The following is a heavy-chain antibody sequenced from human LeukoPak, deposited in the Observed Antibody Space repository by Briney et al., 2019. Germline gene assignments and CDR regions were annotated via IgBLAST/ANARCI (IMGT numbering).Heavy chain of an antibody. V-gene: IGHV3-23*01. CDR1: GFTFHTYA. D-gene: IGHD4-23*01. Sequence: GGSLRLSCEASGFTFHTYAMSWVRQAPGKGLELVSAVSTTGASTYYADSVKGRFTISRDNSKNTLSLQMDSLRVEDTALYYCAKDWTTVVTPKGYYFDSWGEGTLVTVSS. CDR3: AKDWTTVVTPKGYYFDS. CDR2: VSTTGAST. J-gene: IGHJ4*02.